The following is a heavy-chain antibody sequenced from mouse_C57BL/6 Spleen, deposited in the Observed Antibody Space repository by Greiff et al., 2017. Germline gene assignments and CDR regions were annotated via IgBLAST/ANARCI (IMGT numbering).Heavy chain of an antibody. Sequence: EVQLVESEGGLVQPGSSMKLSCTASGFTFSDYYMAWVRQVPEKGLEWVANINSDGSSTYYMDSLKSRFIISRDNAKNNLYLQMSSLKSEDTATYYCARVGYYCSSLKGFDYWGQGTTLTVSS. J-gene: IGHJ2*01. V-gene: IGHV5-16*01. CDR3: ARVGYYCSSLKGFDY. D-gene: IGHD1-1*01. CDR1: GFTFSDYY. CDR2: INSDGSST.